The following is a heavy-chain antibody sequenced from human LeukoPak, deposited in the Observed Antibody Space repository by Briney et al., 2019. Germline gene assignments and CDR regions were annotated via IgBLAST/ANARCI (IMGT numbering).Heavy chain of an antibody. CDR2: ISAYNGNI. V-gene: IGHV1-18*01. CDR1: GYTFTTYG. D-gene: IGHD1-26*01. Sequence: ASVKVSCKASGYTFTTYGINWVRQAPGQGLEWMGWISAYNGNINYAQKFQGRVTMTRDTSISTAYMELSRLRSDDTAVYYCARDRSFSRFYRLDYWGQGTLVTVSS. J-gene: IGHJ4*02. CDR3: ARDRSFSRFYRLDY.